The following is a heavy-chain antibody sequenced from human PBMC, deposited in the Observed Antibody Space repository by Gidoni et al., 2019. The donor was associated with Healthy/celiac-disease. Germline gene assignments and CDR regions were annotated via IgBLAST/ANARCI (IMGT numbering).Heavy chain of an antibody. J-gene: IGHJ6*02. CDR1: GFTFTSSA. CDR3: AADPDIVVVPAAIEYGMDV. Sequence: QMQLVQSGPEVKKPGTSVKVSCKASGFTFTSSAVQWVRQARGQRLEWIGWIVVGSGNTNYAQKFQERVTITRDMSTSTAYMELSSLRSEDTAVYYCAADPDIVVVPAAIEYGMDVWGQGTTVTVSS. CDR2: IVVGSGNT. D-gene: IGHD2-2*01. V-gene: IGHV1-58*01.